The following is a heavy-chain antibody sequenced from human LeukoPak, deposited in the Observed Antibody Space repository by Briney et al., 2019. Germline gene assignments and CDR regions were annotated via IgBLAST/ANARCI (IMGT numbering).Heavy chain of an antibody. CDR1: GFTFSSYS. Sequence: GGSLRLSCAASGFTFSSYSMNWVRQAPGKGLEWVSSISSSSSYIYYADSVKGRFTISRDNAKNSLYLQMNSLRAEDTAVYYCAREDIVVVGFDPWGQGTLVTVSS. D-gene: IGHD2-2*01. V-gene: IGHV3-21*01. CDR2: ISSSSSYI. CDR3: AREDIVVVGFDP. J-gene: IGHJ5*02.